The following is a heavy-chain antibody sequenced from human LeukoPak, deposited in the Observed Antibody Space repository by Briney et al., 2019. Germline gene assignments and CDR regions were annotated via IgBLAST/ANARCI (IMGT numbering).Heavy chain of an antibody. CDR3: AKEGRAWRCCSSTSCYYFDY. CDR2: ISFDGSNK. V-gene: IGHV3-30*18. CDR1: GFTFIIDG. Sequence: GSSLRLSGASSGFTFIIDGMHGVRQPPGKGLEWGVVISFDGSNKYYADSVKGRFTISRDNSENTLYLQMNSLRAEDTAVYYCAKEGRAWRCCSSTSCYYFDYWGQGTLVTVSS. J-gene: IGHJ4*02. D-gene: IGHD2-2*01.